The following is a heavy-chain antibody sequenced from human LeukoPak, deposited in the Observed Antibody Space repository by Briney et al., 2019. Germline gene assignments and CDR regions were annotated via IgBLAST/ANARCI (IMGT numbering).Heavy chain of an antibody. J-gene: IGHJ4*02. CDR3: ARVPSQFSSWGSYFDY. CDR2: IIPIFGTA. D-gene: IGHD3-16*01. Sequence: SVKVSCKASGGTFSSYAISWVRQAPGQGLEWMGGIIPIFGTANYAQKFQGRVTITADESTSTAYMELSSLRSEDTAVYYCARVPSQFSSWGSYFDYWGQGTLVTVSS. CDR1: GGTFSSYA. V-gene: IGHV1-69*13.